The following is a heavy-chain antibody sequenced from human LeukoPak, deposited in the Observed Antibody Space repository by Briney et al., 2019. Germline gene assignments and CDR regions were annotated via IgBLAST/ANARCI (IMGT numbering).Heavy chain of an antibody. CDR2: TWYDGSNN. V-gene: IGHV3-33*01. CDR1: GFSFSEHG. J-gene: IGHJ3*02. D-gene: IGHD3-10*01. CDR3: ARDRYFGSDGFDI. Sequence: PGGSLRLSCAASGFSFSEHGMHWVRQATGKGPEWVTVTWYDGSNNHYADSVKGRFTISRDNSKTTVFLEMNSLRAEDTAVYHCARDRYFGSDGFDIWGPGTMVIVSS.